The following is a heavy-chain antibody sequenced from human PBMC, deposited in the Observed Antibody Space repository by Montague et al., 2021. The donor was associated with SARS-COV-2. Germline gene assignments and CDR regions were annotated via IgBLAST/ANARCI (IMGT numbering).Heavy chain of an antibody. V-gene: IGHV4-39*01. J-gene: IGHJ4*02. Sequence: SETLSLTCTVSGGSISSISHYWGWIRQPPGKGLEWIGCISYSRDTYYHPTRESRVTRSVDSSKNLFSLSLKSVTATDTAAYFCARRVRGTPDFDCWGQGAMVTVSS. CDR1: GGSISSISHY. CDR3: ARRVRGTPDFDC. D-gene: IGHD1-26*01. CDR2: ISYSRDT.